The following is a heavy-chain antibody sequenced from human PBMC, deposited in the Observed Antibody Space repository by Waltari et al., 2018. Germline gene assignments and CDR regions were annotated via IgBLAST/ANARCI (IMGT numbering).Heavy chain of an antibody. V-gene: IGHV3-21*01. CDR2: IGGTHSNI. CDR3: TRDLYGSGGDWFDP. CDR1: GFDFSDYD. D-gene: IGHD3-10*01. J-gene: IGHJ5*02. Sequence: EVRLAESGGGLVKPGGSLRLSCTASGFDFSDYDMNWVRQALGTGVEWVSSIGGTHSNIFCADSGKGRFTGSRANAKNSLYCQMDNLRAEDSGLYYCTRDLYGSGGDWFDPWGQGTLVTVSS.